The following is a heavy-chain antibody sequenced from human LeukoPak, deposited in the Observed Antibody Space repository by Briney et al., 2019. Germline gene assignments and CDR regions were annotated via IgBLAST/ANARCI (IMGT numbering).Heavy chain of an antibody. V-gene: IGHV1-69*13. Sequence: SVKVSCKASGGTFSTYAINWVRQAPGQGLEWMGGIIPIFGTANYAQKFQGRVTITADESTNTTYMELNSLKSDDTAVYYCARNSYPGYCTSTSCYWGFWGQGTLVTVSS. CDR1: GGTFSTYA. CDR3: ARNSYPGYCTSTSCYWGF. D-gene: IGHD2-2*01. J-gene: IGHJ4*02. CDR2: IIPIFGTA.